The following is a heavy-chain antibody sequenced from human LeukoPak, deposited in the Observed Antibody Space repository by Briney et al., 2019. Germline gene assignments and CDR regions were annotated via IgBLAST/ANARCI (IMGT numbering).Heavy chain of an antibody. CDR3: ASQTIFGGTYYFDY. Sequence: SETLSLTCTVSGGSISSYYWSWVRQPPGKGLEWIGYIYYSGSTNYNPSLKSRVTISVDTSKNQFSLKLSSVTAADTAVYYCASQTIFGGTYYFDYWGQGTLVTVSS. CDR1: GGSISSYY. CDR2: IYYSGST. J-gene: IGHJ4*02. D-gene: IGHD3-3*01. V-gene: IGHV4-59*01.